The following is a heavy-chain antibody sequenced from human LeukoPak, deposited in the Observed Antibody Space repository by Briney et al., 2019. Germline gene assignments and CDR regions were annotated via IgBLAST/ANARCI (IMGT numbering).Heavy chain of an antibody. CDR3: ARIYYDFEFDF. V-gene: IGHV4-30-2*01. Sequence: SQTLSLTCTVSGGSISSGGYYWSWIRQPPGKGLEWIGEINHSGSTNYNPSLKSRVTISVDTSKNQFSLKLSSVTAADTAVYYCARIYYDFEFDFWGQGTLVTVSS. CDR2: INHSGST. D-gene: IGHD3-3*01. J-gene: IGHJ4*02. CDR1: GGSISSGGYY.